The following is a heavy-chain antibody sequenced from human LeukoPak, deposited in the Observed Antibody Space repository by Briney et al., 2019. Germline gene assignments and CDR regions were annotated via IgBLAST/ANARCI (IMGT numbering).Heavy chain of an antibody. CDR1: GGSISSYY. CDR3: AREKIYYDSSGYYQAFDY. J-gene: IGHJ4*02. V-gene: IGHV4-59*01. CDR2: IYYSGST. D-gene: IGHD3-22*01. Sequence: SETLSLTCTVSGGSISSYYWSWIRQPPGKGLEWIGYIYYSGSTNYNPSLKRRVTISVDTSKNQFSLKLSSVTAADTAVYYCAREKIYYDSSGYYQAFDYWGQGTLVTVSS.